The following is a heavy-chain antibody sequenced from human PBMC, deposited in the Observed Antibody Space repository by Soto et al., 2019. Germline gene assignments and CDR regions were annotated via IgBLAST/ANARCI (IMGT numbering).Heavy chain of an antibody. CDR2: ISAYNGNT. D-gene: IGHD3-3*01. Sequence: ASVKVSCKASGYTFTSYGISWVRQAPGQGLEWMGWISAYNGNTNYAQKLQGRVTMTTDTSTSTAYMELRSLRSDDTAVYYCARDESITICGVPHYYYYYYMDFWGKGTTVTVSS. CDR3: ARDESITICGVPHYYYYYYMDF. V-gene: IGHV1-18*01. CDR1: GYTFTSYG. J-gene: IGHJ6*03.